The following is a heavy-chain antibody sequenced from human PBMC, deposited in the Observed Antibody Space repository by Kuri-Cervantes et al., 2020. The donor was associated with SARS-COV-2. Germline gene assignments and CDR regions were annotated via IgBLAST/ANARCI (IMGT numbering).Heavy chain of an antibody. Sequence: GSLRLSCTVSGDSITNYYLTWIRQPPGKGLEWIGYVSYNGATAYNPSLKSRATMSLDTSKNQFSLRLSSVTAADTAVYYCSGRVDFSPVDYWGQGTLVTVSS. CDR2: VSYNGAT. CDR3: SGRVDFSPVDY. CDR1: GDSITNYY. V-gene: IGHV4-59*01. J-gene: IGHJ4*02. D-gene: IGHD3/OR15-3a*01.